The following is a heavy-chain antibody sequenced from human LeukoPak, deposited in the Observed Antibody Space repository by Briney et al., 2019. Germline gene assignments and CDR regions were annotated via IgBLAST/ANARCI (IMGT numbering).Heavy chain of an antibody. CDR3: ATTVTSGGDY. J-gene: IGHJ4*02. Sequence: SETLSLTCAVYGGSFSGYYWSWIRQPPGKGLEWIGEINHSGSTNYNPSLKSRVTISVDTSKNQFSLKLSSVTAADTAVYYCATTVTSGGDYWGQGTPVTVSS. V-gene: IGHV4-34*01. CDR2: INHSGST. CDR1: GGSFSGYY. D-gene: IGHD4-17*01.